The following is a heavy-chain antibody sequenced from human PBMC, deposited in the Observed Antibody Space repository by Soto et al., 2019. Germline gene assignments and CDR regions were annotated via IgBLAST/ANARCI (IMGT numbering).Heavy chain of an antibody. Sequence: EVQLLETGGGLVQPGGSLRLSCAASGFILSSYAMSWVRQAPGKGLEWVSGIRGSGTTTYYADSVKGRFTISRDNSKNTLYRQMNSLRAEDTAVYYCAKHGTTVVTPSLAWGQGTLVTVSS. V-gene: IGHV3-23*01. CDR2: IRGSGTTT. D-gene: IGHD4-17*01. CDR1: GFILSSYA. CDR3: AKHGTTVVTPSLA. J-gene: IGHJ5*02.